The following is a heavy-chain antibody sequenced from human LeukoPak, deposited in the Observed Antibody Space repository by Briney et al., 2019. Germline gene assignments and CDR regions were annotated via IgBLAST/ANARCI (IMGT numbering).Heavy chain of an antibody. J-gene: IGHJ4*02. D-gene: IGHD4-17*01. CDR2: IYHSGST. Sequence: SGTLSLTCAVSGGSISSSNWWSWVRQPPGKGLEWIGEIYHSGSTNYNPSLKSRVTISVDKSKNQFSLKLSSVTAADTAVYYCARGPDYGDYYVHFDYWGQGTLVTVSS. CDR3: ARGPDYGDYYVHFDY. V-gene: IGHV4-4*02. CDR1: GGSISSSNW.